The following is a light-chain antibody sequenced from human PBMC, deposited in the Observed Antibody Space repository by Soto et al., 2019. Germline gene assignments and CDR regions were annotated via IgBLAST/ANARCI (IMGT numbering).Light chain of an antibody. CDR3: QQYNTWPPYT. V-gene: IGKV3-15*01. CDR2: DAS. J-gene: IGKJ2*01. Sequence: DIVMTQSPGTLSVSPGERATLSCSASQSVSSNLAWYQQKPGQAPRLLIYDASTRATGIPARFSGSGSGTDFTLSIRSLQSEDFAVYFCQQYNTWPPYTFGQGTKLEI. CDR1: QSVSSN.